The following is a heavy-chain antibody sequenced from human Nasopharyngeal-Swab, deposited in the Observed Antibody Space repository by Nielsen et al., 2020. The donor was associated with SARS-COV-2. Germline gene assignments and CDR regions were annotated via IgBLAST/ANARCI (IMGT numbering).Heavy chain of an antibody. D-gene: IGHD3-3*01. CDR2: IYYSGST. Sequence: SETLSLTCTVSGGSISSSSYYWGWIRQPPGKGLEWIGSIYYSGSTYYNPSLKSRVTISVDTSKNQFSLKLSSVTAADTAVYYCASSPFRITIFGVVIGNWFDPWGQGTLVTVSS. CDR3: ASSPFRITIFGVVIGNWFDP. V-gene: IGHV4-39*01. J-gene: IGHJ5*02. CDR1: GGSISSSSYY.